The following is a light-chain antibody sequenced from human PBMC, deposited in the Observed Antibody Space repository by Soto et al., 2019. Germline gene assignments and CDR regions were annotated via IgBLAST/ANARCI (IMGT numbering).Light chain of an antibody. CDR1: QSVSSN. CDR2: GAS. Sequence: EIVMTQSPATLSVSPXERATLSCRASQSVSSNLAWYQQKPGQAPRLLIYGASTRATGIPARFSGSGSGTDFTLTISRLAPEDFAVYYCQQYGSSGTFGQGTKVDIK. V-gene: IGKV3-15*01. J-gene: IGKJ1*01. CDR3: QQYGSSGT.